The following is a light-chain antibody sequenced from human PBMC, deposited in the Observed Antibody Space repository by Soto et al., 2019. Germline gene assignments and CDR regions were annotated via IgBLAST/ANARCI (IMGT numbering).Light chain of an antibody. CDR1: QSISSY. CDR2: DAT. V-gene: IGKV3-11*01. CDR3: QQYGSSGT. Sequence: EIVLTQSPATLSLPPGDRATLSCRASQSISSYLAWYQQTPGHAPRLLIYDATNRATGIPARFSGSGSGTDFTLTISSLEPEDFAVYYCQQYGSSGTFGQGTKVDIK. J-gene: IGKJ1*01.